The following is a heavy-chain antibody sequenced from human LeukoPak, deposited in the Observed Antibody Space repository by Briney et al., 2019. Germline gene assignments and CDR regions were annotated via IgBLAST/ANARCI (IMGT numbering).Heavy chain of an antibody. J-gene: IGHJ4*02. V-gene: IGHV3-74*01. CDR3: ARRWYTGTHYFFDL. Sequence: GGSLRLSCTASGFTLSTHWMHRVRQAPGKGLVWVSRINGDGTTTSYADSEKGRFTISRVNAKSTLYLEMDSLRAEDTAIYYCARRWYTGTHYFFDLWGQGTLVTVSS. CDR1: GFTLSTHW. D-gene: IGHD1-26*01. CDR2: INGDGTTT.